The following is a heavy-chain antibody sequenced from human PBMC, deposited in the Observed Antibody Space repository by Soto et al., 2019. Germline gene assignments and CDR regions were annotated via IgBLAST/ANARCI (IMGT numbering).Heavy chain of an antibody. CDR1: GFTISGAL. V-gene: IGHV3-15*07. Sequence: EVQLVESGGGLVQPGGSLRLSCAASGFTISGALMNWVRQAPGKGLEWVGRIKTKTQGETTDYAAPVKGRFTISRDDSENTLSLHMNSLKIEDTAVYYCTTGSVEGYWGQGTLVTVSS. J-gene: IGHJ4*02. CDR2: IKTKTQGETT. CDR3: TTGSVEGY. D-gene: IGHD1-26*01.